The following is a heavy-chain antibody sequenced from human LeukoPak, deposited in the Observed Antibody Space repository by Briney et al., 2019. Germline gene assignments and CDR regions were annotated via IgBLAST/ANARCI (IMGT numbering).Heavy chain of an antibody. CDR3: AGALIAAAGTWKPFDY. CDR2: TYYRSKWYN. V-gene: IGHV6-1*01. Sequence: SQTLSLTCAISGDSVSSNSAAWNWIRQSPSRGLEWLGRTYYRSKWYNDYAVSVKSRITINPDTSKNQFSLQLNSVTPEDTAVYYCAGALIAAAGTWKPFDYWGQGTLVTVSS. J-gene: IGHJ4*02. D-gene: IGHD6-13*01. CDR1: GDSVSSNSAA.